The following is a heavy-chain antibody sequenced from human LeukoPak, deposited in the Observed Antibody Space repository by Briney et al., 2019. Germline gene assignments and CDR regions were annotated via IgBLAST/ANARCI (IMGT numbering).Heavy chain of an antibody. J-gene: IGHJ6*02. V-gene: IGHV3-30-3*01. Sequence: GGSLRLSCAASGFTFSSYAMHWVRQAPGKGLEWVAVISYDGSNKYYADSVKGRFTISRDNSKNTLYLQMNSLRAEDTAVYYCASSILYYYGMDVWGQGTTVTVSS. CDR1: GFTFSSYA. CDR3: ASSILYYYGMDV. CDR2: ISYDGSNK.